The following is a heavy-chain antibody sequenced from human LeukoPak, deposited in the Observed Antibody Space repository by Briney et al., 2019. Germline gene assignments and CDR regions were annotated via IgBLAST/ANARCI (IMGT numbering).Heavy chain of an antibody. CDR3: TRRQFKSFNI. Sequence: GGSLRLSCAASGFTFSIYTMSWVRQAPGKGLEWVGFIRSTAYGGTSEYAASVKGRFTISRDDSNSITYLQMNSLKSEDTAVYYCTRRQFKSFNIWGQGAMVTVSS. CDR1: GFTFSIYT. V-gene: IGHV3-49*04. CDR2: IRSTAYGGTS. J-gene: IGHJ3*02.